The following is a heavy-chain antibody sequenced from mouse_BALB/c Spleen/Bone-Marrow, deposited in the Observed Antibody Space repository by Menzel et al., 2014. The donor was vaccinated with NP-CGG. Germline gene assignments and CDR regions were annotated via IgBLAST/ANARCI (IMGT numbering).Heavy chain of an antibody. D-gene: IGHD3-1*01. CDR1: GFNIKDTY. V-gene: IGHV14-3*02. J-gene: IGHJ3*01. CDR2: IDPANGNT. Sequence: EVMLVESGAELVKLGASVKLSCTASGFNIKDTYMHWVKQRPEQGLEWIGRIDPANGNTKYDPKFQGKATITADTSSNTAYLQLSSLTSEDTAVYYCARRAARATGFAYWGQGTLVTVSA. CDR3: ARRAARATGFAY.